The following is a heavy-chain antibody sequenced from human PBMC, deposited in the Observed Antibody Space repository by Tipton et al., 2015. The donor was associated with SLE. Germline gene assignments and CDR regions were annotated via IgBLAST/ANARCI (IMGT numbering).Heavy chain of an antibody. CDR3: AKSVWEGYCTTSCHPNWFDP. V-gene: IGHV3-7*01. Sequence: SLRLSYAASGFTFSSYWMGWVRQAPGRGLEWVANIKQDGSEKYYVDSVKGRFTISRDNAKNSLFLQMNSLRAEDTAVYYCAKSVWEGYCTTSCHPNWFDPWGQGTLVTVSS. CDR2: IKQDGSEK. CDR1: GFTFSSYW. J-gene: IGHJ5*02. D-gene: IGHD2-8*01.